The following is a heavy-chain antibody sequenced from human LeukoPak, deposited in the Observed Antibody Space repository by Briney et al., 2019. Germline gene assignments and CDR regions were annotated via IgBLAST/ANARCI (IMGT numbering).Heavy chain of an antibody. CDR1: GGSISSGGYY. CDR3: ARGGIAARLNWFDP. CDR2: IYYSGNT. J-gene: IGHJ5*02. D-gene: IGHD6-6*01. Sequence: SETLSLTCTVSGGSISSGGYYWSWIRQQPGKGLEWIGYIYYSGNTYYNPSLKSRLTISVDTSKNQFSLKLSSVTAADTAVYYCARGGIAARLNWFDPWGQGTLVTVSS. V-gene: IGHV4-31*03.